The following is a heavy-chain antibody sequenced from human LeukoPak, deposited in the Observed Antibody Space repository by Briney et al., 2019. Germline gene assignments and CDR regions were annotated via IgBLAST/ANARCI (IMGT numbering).Heavy chain of an antibody. J-gene: IGHJ4*02. CDR3: ARDQLGWADY. D-gene: IGHD7-27*01. CDR1: GGSISSYY. Sequence: SETLSLTCTVSGGSISSYYWSWVRQPPGKGLEWIGYIYYSGSTNYNPSLKSRVTISVDTSKNHFSLKLSSVTAADTAVYYCARDQLGWADYWGQGTLVIVSS. CDR2: IYYSGST. V-gene: IGHV4-59*01.